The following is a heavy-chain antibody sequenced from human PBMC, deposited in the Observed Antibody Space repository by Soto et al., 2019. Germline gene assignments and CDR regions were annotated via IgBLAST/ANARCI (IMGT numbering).Heavy chain of an antibody. CDR3: ARDGLPLEITISFRGPWFDP. J-gene: IGHJ5*02. D-gene: IGHD3-3*01. CDR2: IHDSGTT. Sequence: PSETLSLTCTVSGDSIRSRSYYWGWVRQPPGKGLEWIGSIHDSGTTFYNPSLKSRVTISGDPSKSQFYLTMSSVTAADTAVYYCARDGLPLEITISFRGPWFDPWGQGTLVTVSS. CDR1: GDSIRSRSYY. V-gene: IGHV4-39*02.